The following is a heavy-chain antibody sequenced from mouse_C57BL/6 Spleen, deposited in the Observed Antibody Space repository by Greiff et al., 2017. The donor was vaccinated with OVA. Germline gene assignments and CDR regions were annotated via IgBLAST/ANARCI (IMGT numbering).Heavy chain of an antibody. J-gene: IGHJ1*03. CDR2: INPNNGGT. CDR1: GYTFTDYN. D-gene: IGHD2-2*01. CDR3: ARGYDWYVDV. Sequence: EVQLQQSGPELVTPGASVKMSCKASGYTFTDYNMHWVKQSHGKSLEWLGYINPNNGGTSYNQKFKGKATLTVNKSSSTAYMELRSLTSEDSAVYYCARGYDWYVDVWGTGTTVTVSS. V-gene: IGHV1-22*01.